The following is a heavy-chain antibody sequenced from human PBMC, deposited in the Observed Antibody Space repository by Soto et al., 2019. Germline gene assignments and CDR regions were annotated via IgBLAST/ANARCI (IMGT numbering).Heavy chain of an antibody. CDR1: GGSISSDGYY. CDR3: ARTSTVTTSTEYFQH. J-gene: IGHJ1*01. D-gene: IGHD4-17*01. V-gene: IGHV4-31*03. CDR2: IYYSGST. Sequence: SETLSLTCTVSGGSISSDGYYWSWIRQHPGKGLEWIGYIYYSGSTYYNPSLKSRVTISVDTSKNQFSLKLSSVTAADTAVYYCARTSTVTTSTEYFQHWGQGTLVTVSS.